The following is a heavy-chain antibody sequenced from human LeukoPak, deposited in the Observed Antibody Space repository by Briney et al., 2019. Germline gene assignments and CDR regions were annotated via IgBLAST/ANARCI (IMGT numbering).Heavy chain of an antibody. CDR3: AKVIRGGYGMDV. CDR2: ISDSSTLT. Sequence: GGSRRLSCAASGFTFSSFGMNWVRQAPGKGLEWVSYISDSSTLTYYADSVKGRFTISRDNAKNSLSLQLNSLRDEDTAVYFCAKVIRGGYGMDVWGQGTTVTVSS. V-gene: IGHV3-48*02. J-gene: IGHJ6*02. CDR1: GFTFSSFG. D-gene: IGHD3-10*01.